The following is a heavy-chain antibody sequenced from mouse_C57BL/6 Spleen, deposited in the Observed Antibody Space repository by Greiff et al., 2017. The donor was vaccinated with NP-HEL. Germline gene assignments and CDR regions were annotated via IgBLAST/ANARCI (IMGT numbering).Heavy chain of an antibody. J-gene: IGHJ2*01. CDR3: ARAAGNYFDY. V-gene: IGHV5-6*01. CDR1: GFTFSSYG. Sequence: EVNVVESGGDLVKPGGSLKLSCAASGFTFSSYGMSWVRQTPDKRLEWVATISSGGSYTYYPDSVKGRFTISRDNAKNTLYLQMSSLKSEDTAMYYCARAAGNYFDYWGQGTTLTVSS. CDR2: ISSGGSYT.